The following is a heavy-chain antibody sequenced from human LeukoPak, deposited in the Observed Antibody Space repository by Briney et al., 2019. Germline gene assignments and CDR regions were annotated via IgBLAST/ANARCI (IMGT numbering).Heavy chain of an antibody. D-gene: IGHD3-16*01. CDR1: GFIFSNYA. J-gene: IGHJ6*03. CDR3: VRDGVPGHYYFYYYYMDV. Sequence: GGSLRLSCAASGFIFSNYAMYWVRQAPGKGLEYVSAINNNGGNTYYANSVKGRFTISRDNSKNTLYLQMDSLRAEDMAVYYCVRDGVPGHYYFYYYYMDVWGKGTTVTVSS. V-gene: IGHV3-64*01. CDR2: INNNGGNT.